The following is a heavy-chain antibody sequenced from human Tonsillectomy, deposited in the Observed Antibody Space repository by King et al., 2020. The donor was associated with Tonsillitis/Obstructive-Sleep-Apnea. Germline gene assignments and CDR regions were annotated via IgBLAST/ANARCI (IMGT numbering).Heavy chain of an antibody. D-gene: IGHD3-10*01. J-gene: IGHJ6*03. CDR1: GGTISSYY. Sequence: VQLQESGPGLVKPSETLSLTCPVSGGTISSYYWNWIRQPPGKGLEWIGYIQYSGSTSYSPSLKSRVTMSLDTSKNNFSLKLSSVTAADTAVYYCARASISSVQAVMGYYMDVWGHWTSVSVSS. CDR3: ARASISSVQAVMGYYMDV. CDR2: IQYSGST. V-gene: IGHV4-59*13.